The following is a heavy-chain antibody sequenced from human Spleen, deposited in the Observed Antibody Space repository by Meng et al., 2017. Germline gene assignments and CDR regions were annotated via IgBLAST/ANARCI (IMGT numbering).Heavy chain of an antibody. CDR3: ARDEDISAAGKLFGDY. CDR1: GGIFSNYV. V-gene: IGHV1-2*02. CDR2: INPYSGGT. D-gene: IGHD6-13*01. J-gene: IGHJ4*02. Sequence: ASVKVSCKALGGIFSNYVIGWVRQAPGQGLEWMGGINPYSGGTNYAQKFQGRVTMTRDTSISTAYMELSGLRSDDTAMYYCARDEDISAAGKLFGDYWGQGTLVTGYS.